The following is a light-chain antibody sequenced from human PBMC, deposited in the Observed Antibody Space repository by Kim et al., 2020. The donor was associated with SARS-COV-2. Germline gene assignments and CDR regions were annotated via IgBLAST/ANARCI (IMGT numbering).Light chain of an antibody. CDR3: QQYNNWPPLT. CDR1: KSVSSN. Sequence: SPGGRATLSCRASKSVSSNFAWYQQKQSQAHRPRIYGAATRATGIPARFSGSGCGTEFTLTISSLKSEDFAVYYCQQYNNWPPLTFGGGTKVEIK. CDR2: GAA. V-gene: IGKV3D-15*01. J-gene: IGKJ4*01.